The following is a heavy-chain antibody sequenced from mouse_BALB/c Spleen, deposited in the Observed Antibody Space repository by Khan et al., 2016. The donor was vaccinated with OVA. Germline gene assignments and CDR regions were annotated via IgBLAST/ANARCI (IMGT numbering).Heavy chain of an antibody. J-gene: IGHJ2*01. CDR1: GFTFSSFG. D-gene: IGHD4-1*01. Sequence: EVELVESGGGLVQPGGSRKLSCAASGFTFSSFGMHWVRQAPEKGLEWVAYINSGSSTIYYADPVKGRFTISRDNSKNTLFLQMTSLRSEDTAMYYSRRGNWAYWGQGTTLTVSS. V-gene: IGHV5-17*02. CDR3: RRGNWAY. CDR2: INSGSSTI.